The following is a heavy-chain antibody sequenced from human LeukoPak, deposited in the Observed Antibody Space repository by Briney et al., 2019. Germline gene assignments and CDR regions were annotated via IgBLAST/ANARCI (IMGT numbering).Heavy chain of an antibody. D-gene: IGHD2-21*01. CDR2: ISGSGANT. Sequence: GGSLRLSCAASGFSFSSYAMSWVRQAPGRGLEWVSAISGSGANTYYADSVKGRFTISRDNAKDTLYLQMNTLRAEDTAVYYCAKRPSAYCFEGGCYFTYWGQGTLVIVSS. CDR1: GFSFSSYA. V-gene: IGHV3-23*01. J-gene: IGHJ4*02. CDR3: AKRPSAYCFEGGCYFTY.